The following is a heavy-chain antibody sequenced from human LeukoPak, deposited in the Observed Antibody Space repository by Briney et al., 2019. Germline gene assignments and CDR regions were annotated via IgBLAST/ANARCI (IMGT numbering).Heavy chain of an antibody. J-gene: IGHJ4*02. V-gene: IGHV3-23*01. CDR2: ISGSGGST. CDR3: AVALGYCSSTSCYRGPFDY. D-gene: IGHD2-2*02. Sequence: GGSVRLSCAASGFTFSSYAMSWVREAPGKGLEWVSAISGSGGSTYYADSVKGRFTISRDNSKNTLYLQMNSLRAEDTAVYYRAVALGYCSSTSCYRGPFDYWGQGTLVTVSS. CDR1: GFTFSSYA.